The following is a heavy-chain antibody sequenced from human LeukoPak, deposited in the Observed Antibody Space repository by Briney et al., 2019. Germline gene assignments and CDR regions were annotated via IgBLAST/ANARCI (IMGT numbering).Heavy chain of an antibody. CDR3: ARLGRGSSSTYNWFDP. D-gene: IGHD6-13*01. J-gene: IGHJ5*02. V-gene: IGHV4-4*07. CDR1: GGSISSYY. Sequence: SETLSLTCTVSGGSISSYYWSWIRQPAGKGLEWIGRIYTSGSTNYNPSLKSRVTMSVDTSKNQFSLKLSSVTAADTAVYYCARLGRGSSSTYNWFDPWGQGTLVTVSS. CDR2: IYTSGST.